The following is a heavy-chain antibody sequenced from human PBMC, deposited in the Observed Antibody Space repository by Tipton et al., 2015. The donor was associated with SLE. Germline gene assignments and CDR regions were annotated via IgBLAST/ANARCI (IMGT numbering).Heavy chain of an antibody. V-gene: IGHV3-74*01. CDR1: GFTFSSYW. CDR2: IDPNGSPT. D-gene: IGHD3-3*01. J-gene: IGHJ6*03. CDR3: AGDDFWSGYYYYYYYMDV. Sequence: GSLRLSCTASGFTFSSYWMHWVRQPPGKGLVWVSEIDPNGSPTNYADSVKGRFTISRDNSKNTLNLQMNSLRDEDTAVYYCAGDDFWSGYYYYYYYMDVWGKGTTVTVSS.